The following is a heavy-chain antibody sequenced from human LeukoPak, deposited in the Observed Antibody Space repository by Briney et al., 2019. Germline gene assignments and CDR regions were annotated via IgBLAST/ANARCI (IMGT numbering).Heavy chain of an antibody. CDR1: GGSISSYY. Sequence: SETLSLTCTVSGGSISSYYWSWIRQPAGKGLEWIGEINHSGSTNYNPSLKSRVTISVDTSKYQFSLKLSSVTAADTAVYYCARHRAYYYYYYGMDVWGQGTTVTVSS. J-gene: IGHJ6*02. CDR3: ARHRAYYYYYYGMDV. V-gene: IGHV4-34*01. CDR2: INHSGST.